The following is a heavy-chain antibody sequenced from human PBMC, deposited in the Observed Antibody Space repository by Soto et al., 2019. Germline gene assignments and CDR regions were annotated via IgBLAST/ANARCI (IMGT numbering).Heavy chain of an antibody. V-gene: IGHV1-18*04. Sequence: ASVKVSCNASGYSFTSNSIGWVRQAPGQGLEWMGWINVYNGNTKYAQQLQGRVTLTTDTSTSTAYMDLRSLRSDDTAMYYCARHGRGGDDYYFDYCGQGTLVTVSS. CDR3: ARHGRGGDDYYFDY. J-gene: IGHJ4*02. CDR1: GYSFTSNS. D-gene: IGHD5-12*01. CDR2: INVYNGNT.